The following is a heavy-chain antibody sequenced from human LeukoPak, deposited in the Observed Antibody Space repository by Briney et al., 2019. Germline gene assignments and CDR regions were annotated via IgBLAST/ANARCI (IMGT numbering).Heavy chain of an antibody. D-gene: IGHD3-22*01. CDR3: ARDLSYDSSGYLDY. V-gene: IGHV3-20*04. J-gene: IGHJ4*02. CDR2: INWNGGST. Sequence: GGSLRLSCAASGFTFDDYGMSWVRQAPGKGLEWVSGINWNGGSTGYADSVKGRFTISRDNAKNSLYLQMNSLRAEDTAVYYCARDLSYDSSGYLDYWGQGTLVSVSS. CDR1: GFTFDDYG.